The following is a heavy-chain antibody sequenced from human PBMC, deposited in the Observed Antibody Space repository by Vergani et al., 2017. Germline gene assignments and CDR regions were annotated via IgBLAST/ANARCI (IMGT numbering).Heavy chain of an antibody. V-gene: IGHV1-18*01. J-gene: IGHJ3*02. CDR1: GYTFSTYG. CDR3: ASSSGLFVGDAFDI. CDR2: ISAYNGNT. D-gene: IGHD6-19*01. Sequence: QVQLVQSGAEVKKPGASVKVSCKASGYTFSTYGISWVRQAPGQGLEWMGWISAYNGNTNYPEKFQGRLTMTTDTSTRTAYMELSSLRSEDTAVYYCASSSGLFVGDAFDIWGQGTMVTVSS.